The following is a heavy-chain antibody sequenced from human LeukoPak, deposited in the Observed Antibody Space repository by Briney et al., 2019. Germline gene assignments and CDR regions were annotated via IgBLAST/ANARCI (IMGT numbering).Heavy chain of an antibody. CDR1: GYTFTSYG. V-gene: IGHV1-8*01. CDR3: ARVGMTAATADF. D-gene: IGHD6-25*01. CDR2: MNPNSGNT. J-gene: IGHJ4*02. Sequence: GASVKVSCKASGYTFTSYGINWVRQATGQGLEWMGWMNPNSGNTGYAQKFQGRVTMTSDTSTSTVYMELHSLRSDDTAVYFCARVGMTAATADFWGQGTLVTVSS.